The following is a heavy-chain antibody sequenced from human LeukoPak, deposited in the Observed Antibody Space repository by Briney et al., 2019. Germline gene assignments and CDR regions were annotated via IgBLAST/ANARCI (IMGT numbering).Heavy chain of an antibody. V-gene: IGHV4-59*05. D-gene: IGHD3-9*01. CDR2: IYYSGTT. Sequence: SETLSLTCTVSGGSISSYYWSWIRQPPGKGLEWIGSIYYSGTTFYMPSLKSRVTISVDTSKNQFSLRLTSVTAADTAVYYCARVGVNYDILTGSYYYGMDVWGQGTTVTVSS. J-gene: IGHJ6*02. CDR1: GGSISSYY. CDR3: ARVGVNYDILTGSYYYGMDV.